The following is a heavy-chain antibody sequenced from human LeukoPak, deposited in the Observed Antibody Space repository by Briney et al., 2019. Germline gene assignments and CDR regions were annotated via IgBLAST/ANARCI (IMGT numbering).Heavy chain of an antibody. D-gene: IGHD2-15*01. J-gene: IGHJ1*01. Sequence: TGGSPRLFCAASGFTFSSYGMSWVRQAPGKGLEWVSSISGSGGSTDFADSVKGRFTISRDNSKNTLYLQMNSLRAEDTAVYYCAKGLTRVVVAAIGDFQHWGQGTLVTVSS. CDR3: AKGLTRVVVAAIGDFQH. V-gene: IGHV3-23*01. CDR1: GFTFSSYG. CDR2: ISGSGGST.